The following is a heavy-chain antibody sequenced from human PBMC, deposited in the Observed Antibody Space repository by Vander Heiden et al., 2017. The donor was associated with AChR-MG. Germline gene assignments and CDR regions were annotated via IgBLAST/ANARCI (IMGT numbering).Heavy chain of an antibody. J-gene: IGHJ6*03. CDR3: ARRGTNPYYYYMDV. CDR1: GGSISSSSYY. CDR2: IYYSWST. V-gene: IGHV4-39*01. D-gene: IGHD2-2*01. Sequence: QLQLQESGPGLVKPWETLSLTCTVSGGSISSSSYYWGWIRQPPGKVLEWIGGIYYSWSTYYNPSLKSRVTISVDTSKNQFSLKLSSVTAADTAVYYCARRGTNPYYYYMDVWCKGTTVTVSS.